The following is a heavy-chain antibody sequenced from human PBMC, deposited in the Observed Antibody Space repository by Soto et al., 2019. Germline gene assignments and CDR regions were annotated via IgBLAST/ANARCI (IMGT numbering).Heavy chain of an antibody. CDR1: GFTFSSYA. Sequence: GGSLRLSCAASGFTFSSYAMSWVRQAPGKGLEWVSAISGSGGSTYYAESVKGRFTISRDNSKNTLYLQMNSLRAEDTAVYYCAKDRLTSSGWYWEAFDIWGQGTMVTVSS. CDR3: AKDRLTSSGWYWEAFDI. CDR2: ISGSGGST. D-gene: IGHD6-19*01. V-gene: IGHV3-23*01. J-gene: IGHJ3*02.